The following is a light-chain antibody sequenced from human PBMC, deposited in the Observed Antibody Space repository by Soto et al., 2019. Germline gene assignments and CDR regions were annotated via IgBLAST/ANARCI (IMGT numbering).Light chain of an antibody. J-gene: IGKJ1*01. V-gene: IGKV3-20*01. CDR2: GAS. CDR3: QQYGSTPGT. Sequence: EIVLTQSPGTLSLSPGEGATLSCRASQSVSSSYLAWYQQKPGQAPSLLIYGASSRATGIPDRFSGSGSGTDFTLTISSLEPEDFAVYYCQQYGSTPGTFGQGTKVDIK. CDR1: QSVSSSY.